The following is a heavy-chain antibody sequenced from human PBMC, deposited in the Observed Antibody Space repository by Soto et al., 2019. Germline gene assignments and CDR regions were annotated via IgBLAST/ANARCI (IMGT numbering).Heavy chain of an antibody. J-gene: IGHJ4*02. Sequence: SQTLSLPCAISGDRVSSNTSAWNFIRSSPSRGLEWLGRTYYRSNWRHDYAVSVKSRITVNPDTSKNHFSLQLNSVTPDDTAVYYCARGVAGSGFDLWGQGTLVTVSS. CDR2: TYYRSNWRH. CDR3: ARGVAGSGFDL. D-gene: IGHD6-19*01. V-gene: IGHV6-1*01. CDR1: GDRVSSNTSA.